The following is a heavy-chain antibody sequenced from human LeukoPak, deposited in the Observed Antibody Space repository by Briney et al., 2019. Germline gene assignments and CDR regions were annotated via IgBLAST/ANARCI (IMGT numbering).Heavy chain of an antibody. V-gene: IGHV1-2*02. J-gene: IGHJ4*02. Sequence: ASVKVSCKASGYTFTSYGISWVRQAPGQGLEWMGWINPNSGGTNYAQKFQGRVTMTRDTSISTAYMELSRLRSDDTAVYYCAREVRLIHSSRRGSPFDYWGQGTLVTVSS. CDR2: INPNSGGT. D-gene: IGHD6-13*01. CDR3: AREVRLIHSSRRGSPFDY. CDR1: GYTFTSYG.